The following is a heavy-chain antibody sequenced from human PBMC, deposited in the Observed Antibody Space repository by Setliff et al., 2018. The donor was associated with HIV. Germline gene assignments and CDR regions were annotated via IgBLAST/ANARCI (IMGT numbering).Heavy chain of an antibody. V-gene: IGHV4-61*02. CDR2: IYTSGST. CDR3: ARDKGYYYMDV. Sequence: KSSETLSLTCTVSGASISSGSYSWRWIRQSAGKGLEWIGRIYTSGSTNDSPSLKSRITISVDTSNNQFSLRLSSVTAADTAVYYCARDKGYYYMDVWGKGITVTVSS. CDR1: GASISSGSYS. J-gene: IGHJ6*03.